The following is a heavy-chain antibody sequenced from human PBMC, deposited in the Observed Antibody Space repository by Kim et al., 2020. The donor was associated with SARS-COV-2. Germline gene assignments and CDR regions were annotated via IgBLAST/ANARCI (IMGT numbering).Heavy chain of an antibody. V-gene: IGHV3-21*01. CDR2: ISSSSSYI. CDR1: GFTFSSYS. J-gene: IGHJ2*01. D-gene: IGHD6-19*01. Sequence: GGSLRLSCAASGFTFSSYSMNWVRQAPGKGLEWVSSISSSSSYIYYADSVKGRFTISRDNAKNSLYLQMNSLRAEDTAVYYCARGTSSGWIADSYFDLWGRGTLVTVSS. CDR3: ARGTSSGWIADSYFDL.